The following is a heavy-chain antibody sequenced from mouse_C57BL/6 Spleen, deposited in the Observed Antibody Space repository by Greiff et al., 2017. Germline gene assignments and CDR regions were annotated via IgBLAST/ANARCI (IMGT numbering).Heavy chain of an antibody. J-gene: IGHJ2*01. CDR2: INPSSGYT. CDR1: GYTFTSYW. D-gene: IGHD1-1*01. CDR3: ARRTTVVPTGFDY. V-gene: IGHV1-7*01. Sequence: QVQLQQSGAELAKPGASVKLSCKASGYTFTSYWMHWVKQRPGQGLEWIGYINPSSGYTKYNQKFKDKATLTADKSSSTAYRQLSSLTYEDSAVYYCARRTTVVPTGFDYWGQGTTLTVSS.